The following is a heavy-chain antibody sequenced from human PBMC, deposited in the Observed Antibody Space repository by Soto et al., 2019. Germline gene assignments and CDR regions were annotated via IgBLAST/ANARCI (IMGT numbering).Heavy chain of an antibody. D-gene: IGHD3-10*01. J-gene: IGHJ4*02. CDR2: VYERVNT. CDR3: SRRGSGHTFDY. V-gene: IGHV4-39*01. Sequence: QVHLQESGPGLVRPSETLSLTCAVSGASISRTGFHWGWIRQPPGQGLEWMGSVYERVNTYYNSSLKSRVPISVDTSKNQFSLELKSVTAADTAVYYCSRRGSGHTFDYWGQGTLVTVSS. CDR1: GASISRTGFH.